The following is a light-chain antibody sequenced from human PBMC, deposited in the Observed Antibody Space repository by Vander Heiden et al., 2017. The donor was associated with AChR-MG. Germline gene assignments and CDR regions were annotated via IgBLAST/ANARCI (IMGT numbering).Light chain of an antibody. V-gene: IGLV1-47*01. Sequence: QSVLTQPPSASGTPGRRVTISCSGSSSYVYWYQQLPGTAPKLLIYRNNQRPSGVPDRFSGSKSGTSASLAISGLRSEDEADYYCAAWDDSLSAWVFGGGTKLTVL. CDR2: RNN. CDR1: SSY. J-gene: IGLJ3*02. CDR3: AAWDDSLSAWV.